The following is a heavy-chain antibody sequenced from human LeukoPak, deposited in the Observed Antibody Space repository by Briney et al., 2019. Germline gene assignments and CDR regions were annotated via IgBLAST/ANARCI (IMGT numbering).Heavy chain of an antibody. J-gene: IGHJ5*02. V-gene: IGHV4-59*01. D-gene: IGHD6-19*01. CDR3: ARDRTVAGSSRTNWFDP. Sequence: SETLSLTCTVSGGSISTYYWSWIRQPPGKGLEWIAYTYYSGSTNYNPSLKSRVTISVDTSKNQFSLNLSSVTAADTAVYYCARDRTVAGSSRTNWFDPWGQGTVVTVSS. CDR1: GGSISTYY. CDR2: TYYSGST.